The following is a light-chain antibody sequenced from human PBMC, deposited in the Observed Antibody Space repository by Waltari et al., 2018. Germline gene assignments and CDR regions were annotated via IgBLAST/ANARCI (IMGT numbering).Light chain of an antibody. V-gene: IGKV4-1*01. J-gene: IGKJ1*01. CDR1: QSVLYSYNNKNY. CDR3: QQYYSTPWT. CDR2: WSS. Sequence: DIVMTQSPDSLAVSLGERATIDCKSSQSVLYSYNNKNYLAWYQRKPGQPPKLLISWSSTRESGVPDRFSGSGSGTDFTLTISSLQAEDVAVYYCQQYYSTPWTFGQGTKVEIK.